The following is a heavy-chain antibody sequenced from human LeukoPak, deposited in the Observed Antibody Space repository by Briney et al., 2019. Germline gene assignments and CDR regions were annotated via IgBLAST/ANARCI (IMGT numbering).Heavy chain of an antibody. CDR3: ASPIVGATTIDY. J-gene: IGHJ4*02. Sequence: GGSLRLSCAASGFTFSSYSMNWVRQSPGKGLEWVSSISSSSSYIYYADSVKGRFTISRDNAKNSLYLQMNSLRAEDTAVYYCASPIVGATTIDYWGQGTLVTVSS. D-gene: IGHD1-26*01. V-gene: IGHV3-21*01. CDR2: ISSSSSYI. CDR1: GFTFSSYS.